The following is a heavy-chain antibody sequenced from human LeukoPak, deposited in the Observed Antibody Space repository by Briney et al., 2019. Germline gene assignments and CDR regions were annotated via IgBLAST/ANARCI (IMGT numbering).Heavy chain of an antibody. CDR2: ISNDGRNK. CDR1: GFTFRNYG. V-gene: IGHV3-30*18. Sequence: GGSLRLSCATSGFTFRNYGVHWVRQAPGKGLEWVAVISNDGRNKYYADSVKGRFTISRDNSKNTLYLQMNSLRPEDTAVYYCAKVGYVEDTAKVGHYFDYWGQGTLVTVSS. D-gene: IGHD5-18*01. J-gene: IGHJ4*02. CDR3: AKVGYVEDTAKVGHYFDY.